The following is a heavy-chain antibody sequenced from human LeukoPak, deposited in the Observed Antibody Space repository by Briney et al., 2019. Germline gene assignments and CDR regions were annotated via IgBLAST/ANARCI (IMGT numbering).Heavy chain of an antibody. Sequence: SETLSLTCTVSGYSISSGYYWGWIRQPPGKGLEWIGEINHSGSTNYNPSLKSRVTISVDTSKNQFSLKLSSVTAADAAVYYCARGADYGDYEYWGQGTLVTVSS. V-gene: IGHV4-38-2*02. CDR1: GYSISSGYY. CDR3: ARGADYGDYEY. J-gene: IGHJ4*02. CDR2: INHSGST. D-gene: IGHD4-17*01.